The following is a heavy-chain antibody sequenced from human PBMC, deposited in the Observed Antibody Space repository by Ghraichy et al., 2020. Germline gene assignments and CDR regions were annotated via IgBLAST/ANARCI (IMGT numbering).Heavy chain of an antibody. CDR1: GGSFSGYY. CDR2: INHSGST. V-gene: IGHV4-34*01. D-gene: IGHD5-18*01. CDR3: ARGISYTN. J-gene: IGHJ4*02. Sequence: SETLSLTCAVYGGSFSGYYWSWIRQPPGKGLEWIGEINHSGSTNYNPSLKSRVTISVDTSKNQFSLKLSSVTAADTAVYYCARGISYTNWGQGTLVTVSS.